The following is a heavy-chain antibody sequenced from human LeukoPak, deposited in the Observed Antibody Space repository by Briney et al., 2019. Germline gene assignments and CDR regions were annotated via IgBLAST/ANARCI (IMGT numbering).Heavy chain of an antibody. D-gene: IGHD3-16*01. Sequence: GRSLRLSCAASGLTFTNYAMHWVRQAPGKGLEWVTVISYDGSDKYYADSVKDRFTVSRDNSKNTLYLQMSSLRAEDTAVYYCARDRGSVMVMAYWGQGTLVTVSS. CDR2: ISYDGSDK. V-gene: IGHV3-30*03. CDR3: ARDRGSVMVMAY. J-gene: IGHJ4*02. CDR1: GLTFTNYA.